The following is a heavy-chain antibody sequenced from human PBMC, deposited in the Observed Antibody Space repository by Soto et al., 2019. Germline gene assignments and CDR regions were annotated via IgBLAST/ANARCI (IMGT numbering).Heavy chain of an antibody. CDR2: INNAGST. CDR3: VKDMGYCSGGSCYPEYFDY. Sequence: PGGSLRLSCAASGFDASVNFMTWVRPAPGRGLEWVSTINNAGSTYYADSVKGRFTISRDNSKNTLYLQMSSLRAEDTAVYYCVKDMGYCSGGSCYPEYFDYWGQGTLVTVS. CDR1: GFDASVNF. D-gene: IGHD2-15*01. V-gene: IGHV3-66*01. J-gene: IGHJ4*02.